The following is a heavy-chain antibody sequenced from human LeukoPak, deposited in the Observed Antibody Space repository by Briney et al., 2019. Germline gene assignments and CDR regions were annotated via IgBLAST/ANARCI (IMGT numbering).Heavy chain of an antibody. J-gene: IGHJ4*02. V-gene: IGHV4-34*01. CDR2: INHSGRT. CDR1: GGSLSGSY. Sequence: SETLSLTCAVYGGSLSGSYCTWIRQSPERGLEWIGEINHSGRTNYNPSLESRATISVDTSNSQFSLKLRSVTAADTAVYYCARDPCSTINCPLRFWGQGTLVTVFS. CDR3: ARDPCSTINCPLRF. D-gene: IGHD2/OR15-2a*01.